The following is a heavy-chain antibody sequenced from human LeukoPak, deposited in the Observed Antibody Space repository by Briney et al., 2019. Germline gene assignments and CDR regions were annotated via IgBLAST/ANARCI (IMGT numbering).Heavy chain of an antibody. D-gene: IGHD1-26*01. CDR1: GYTFTGYY. CDR3: ARAYSGSYNGGY. CDR2: MNPNSGNT. Sequence: ASVKVSCKASGYTFTGYYMHWVRQAPGQGLEWMGWMNPNSGNTGYAQKFQGRVTITRNTSISTAYMELSSLRSEDTAVYYCARAYSGSYNGGYWGQGTLVTVSS. J-gene: IGHJ4*02. V-gene: IGHV1-8*03.